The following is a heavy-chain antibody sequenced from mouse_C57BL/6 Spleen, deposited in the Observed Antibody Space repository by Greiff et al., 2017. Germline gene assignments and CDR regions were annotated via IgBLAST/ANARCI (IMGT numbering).Heavy chain of an antibody. CDR1: GYTFTSYW. D-gene: IGHD1-1*02. V-gene: IGHV1-5*01. CDR3: TRWDYYDRDDY. J-gene: IGHJ2*01. CDR2: IYPGNSDT. Sequence: VKLQQSGTVLARPGASVKMSCKTSGYTFTSYWMHWVKQRPGQGLEWIGAIYPGNSDTSYTQKFKGKATLTAVTSASTAYMELSSLTNEDAAVYCCTRWDYYDRDDYWGQGTTLTVSS.